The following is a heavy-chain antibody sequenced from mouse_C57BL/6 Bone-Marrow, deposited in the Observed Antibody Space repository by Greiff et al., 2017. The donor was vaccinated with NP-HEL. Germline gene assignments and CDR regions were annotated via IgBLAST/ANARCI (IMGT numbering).Heavy chain of an antibody. V-gene: IGHV5-12*01. CDR3: ARHEWVDV. CDR2: ISNGGGST. D-gene: IGHD1-3*01. Sequence: EVKLVESGGGLVQPGGSLKLSCAATGFTFSDYYMYWVRQTPEKRLEWVAYISNGGGSTYYPDTVKGRFTISRDNAKNTLYLQMSRLKSEDTAMYYCARHEWVDVWGTGTTVTVSS. CDR1: GFTFSDYY. J-gene: IGHJ1*03.